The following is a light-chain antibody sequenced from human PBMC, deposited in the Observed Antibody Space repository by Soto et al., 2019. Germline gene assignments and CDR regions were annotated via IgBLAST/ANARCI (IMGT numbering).Light chain of an antibody. CDR2: GAS. J-gene: IGKJ1*01. CDR1: QSVSSTF. CDR3: QQYASSVM. Sequence: PGVRATLSCRASQSVSSTFFAWYQLTPGQAPRLLIYGASNRATGIPDRFSGSGSGTDFTLTISRLEPEDFAVYYCQQYASSVMFGQGTKVEIK. V-gene: IGKV3-20*01.